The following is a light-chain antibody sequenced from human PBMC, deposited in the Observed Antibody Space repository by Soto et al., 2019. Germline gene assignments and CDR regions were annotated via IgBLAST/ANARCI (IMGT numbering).Light chain of an antibody. Sequence: QSALTKPASVSGSPGQSITISCTGTSSDIGGYNYVSWYQQLPGKVPTLIIYDVSNRPSGVSDRFSGSKSGNAASLTISGLQAEDEADYYCSSYTSTSTLYVFGTGTKLTVL. J-gene: IGLJ1*01. V-gene: IGLV2-14*03. CDR1: SSDIGGYNY. CDR3: SSYTSTSTLYV. CDR2: DVS.